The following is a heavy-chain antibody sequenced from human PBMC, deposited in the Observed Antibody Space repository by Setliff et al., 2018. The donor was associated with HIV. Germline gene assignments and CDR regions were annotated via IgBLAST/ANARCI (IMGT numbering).Heavy chain of an antibody. CDR3: ARARRDSYDRGRRNHYYIDV. CDR1: GYTFTSYY. D-gene: IGHD3-22*01. CDR2: INPSGGST. Sequence: ASVKVSCKASGYTFTSYYMHWVRQAPGQGLEWMGIINPSGGSTSYAQKFQGRVTMTRDTSIGTAYMELNNLKFEDTAVYYCARARRDSYDRGRRNHYYIDVWGKGTPVTVSS. V-gene: IGHV1-46*01. J-gene: IGHJ6*03.